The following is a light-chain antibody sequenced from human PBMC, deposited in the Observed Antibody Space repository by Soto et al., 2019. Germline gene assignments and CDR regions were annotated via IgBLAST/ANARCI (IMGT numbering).Light chain of an antibody. J-gene: IGLJ2*01. CDR1: SSDVGSYNL. V-gene: IGLV2-23*01. CDR3: CSYAGSSTSVV. Sequence: QSALTQPASVSGSPGQSITISCTGTSSDVGSYNLVSWYQQHPGKAPKLMIYEGSKRPSGVSNRFSGSKSGNTASLTISGLQAEDEPDYYCCSYAGSSTSVVFGGGTKLTVL. CDR2: EGS.